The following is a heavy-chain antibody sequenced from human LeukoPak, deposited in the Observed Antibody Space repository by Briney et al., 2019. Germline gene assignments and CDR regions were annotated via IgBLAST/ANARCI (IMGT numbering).Heavy chain of an antibody. J-gene: IGHJ4*02. Sequence: GGSLRLSCAASGFTFSSYGMHWVRQAPGKGLEWVAFIRYDGSNKYYADSVKGRFTISRDNSKNTLYPQMNSLRAEDTAVYYCAKDAPPYCSSTSCFGYWGQGTLVTVSS. V-gene: IGHV3-30*02. CDR2: IRYDGSNK. D-gene: IGHD2-2*01. CDR1: GFTFSSYG. CDR3: AKDAPPYCSSTSCFGY.